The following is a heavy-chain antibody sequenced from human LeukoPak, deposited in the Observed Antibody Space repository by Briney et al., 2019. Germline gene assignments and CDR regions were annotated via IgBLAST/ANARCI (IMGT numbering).Heavy chain of an antibody. D-gene: IGHD6-6*01. J-gene: IGHJ5*02. CDR3: ASSSYSSSSS. V-gene: IGHV3-7*01. CDR2: INQDASEI. Sequence: GGALRLSCAASGFTFSSYWMIWVRQAPGMGLEWVANINQDASEIYYMGSVEGRITISRDNAKNSLFLQMNSLKAEDTAVYYCASSSYSSSSSWGQGTLVTVSS. CDR1: GFTFSSYW.